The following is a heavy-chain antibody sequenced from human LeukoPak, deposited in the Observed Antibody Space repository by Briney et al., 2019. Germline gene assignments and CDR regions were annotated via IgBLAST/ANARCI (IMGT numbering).Heavy chain of an antibody. CDR3: AKVPYSSSWYYFDY. V-gene: IGHV3-23*01. D-gene: IGHD6-13*01. CDR2: ISGSGGST. CDR1: GFTFSSYA. J-gene: IGHJ4*02. Sequence: QPGGSLRLSCAASGFTFSSYAMSWVRQAPGKGLEWVSAISGSGGSTYFADSVKGRFTISRDNSKNTLYLQMNSLRAEDTAVYYCAKVPYSSSWYYFDYWGQGTLVTVSS.